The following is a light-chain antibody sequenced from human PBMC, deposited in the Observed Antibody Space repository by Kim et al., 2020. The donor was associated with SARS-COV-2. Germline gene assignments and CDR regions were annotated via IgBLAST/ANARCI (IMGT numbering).Light chain of an antibody. V-gene: IGLV2-11*01. Sequence: QSALTQPRSVSGSPGQSVTISCTGTSSDIGDYDYVSWYQQHPGEAPQVLIYDVNKRPSGVPDRFSGSKSGSTASLTISGLQAEDEGDYYCCSYEGTYTWVFGGGTRVTVL. J-gene: IGLJ3*02. CDR3: CSYEGTYTWV. CDR2: DVN. CDR1: SSDIGDYDY.